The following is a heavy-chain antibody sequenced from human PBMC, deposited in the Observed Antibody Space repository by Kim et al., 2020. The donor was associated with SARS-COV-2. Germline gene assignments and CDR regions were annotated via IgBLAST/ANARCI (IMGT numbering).Heavy chain of an antibody. Sequence: GGSLRLSCAASGFTFGDYAMHWVRQAPGKGLEWVSGISWNSGSIGYADSVKGRFTISRDNAKNSLYLQMNSLRAEDTALYYCAKLGCSGGSCYSWGYYYGMDVWGQGTTVTVSS. D-gene: IGHD2-15*01. J-gene: IGHJ6*02. V-gene: IGHV3-9*01. CDR2: ISWNSGSI. CDR3: AKLGCSGGSCYSWGYYYGMDV. CDR1: GFTFGDYA.